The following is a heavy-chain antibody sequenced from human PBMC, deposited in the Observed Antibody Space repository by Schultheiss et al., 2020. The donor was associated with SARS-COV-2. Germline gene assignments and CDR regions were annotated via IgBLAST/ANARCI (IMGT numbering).Heavy chain of an antibody. J-gene: IGHJ4*02. CDR3: VHSSGWWSFDY. CDR1: GFTFSSYG. D-gene: IGHD6-19*01. Sequence: GGSLRLSCAASGFTFSSYGMHWVRQAPGKGLEWVAVISYDGSNKYYADSVKGRFTFSRDNSENKLFVQMNSLTADDTAVYYCVHSSGWWSFDYWGQGTLVTVSS. V-gene: IGHV3-30*03. CDR2: ISYDGSNK.